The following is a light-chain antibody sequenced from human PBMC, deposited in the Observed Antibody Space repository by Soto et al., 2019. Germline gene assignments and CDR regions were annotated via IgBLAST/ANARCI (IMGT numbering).Light chain of an antibody. CDR1: QSVSGY. CDR2: DAS. V-gene: IGKV3-11*01. J-gene: IGKJ1*01. Sequence: EIVLTQSPATLSLSPGERDTLSCRASQSVSGYLAWYQQKPGQAPRLLIYDASNRATGIPARFSGRGSGTDFTLTISSLDPEDFAVYYCQQRYSWPRTFGQGTKVDIK. CDR3: QQRYSWPRT.